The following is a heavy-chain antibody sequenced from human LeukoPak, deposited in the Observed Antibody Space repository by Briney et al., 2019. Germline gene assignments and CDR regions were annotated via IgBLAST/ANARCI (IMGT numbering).Heavy chain of an antibody. CDR1: GFTFSSYG. J-gene: IGHJ4*02. V-gene: IGHV3-23*01. D-gene: IGHD3-9*01. Sequence: GGSLRLSCAASGFTFSSYGMSWVRQAPGKGLEWVSTISGSGGSTSYADSVKGRFTISRDNSKNTLYLQMNSLRVEDTAIYYCAKDHTRDDILTGYPAPFDYWGQGNLVTVSS. CDR3: AKDHTRDDILTGYPAPFDY. CDR2: ISGSGGST.